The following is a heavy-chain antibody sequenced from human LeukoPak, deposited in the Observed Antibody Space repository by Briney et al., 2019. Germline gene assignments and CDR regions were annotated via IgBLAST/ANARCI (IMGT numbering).Heavy chain of an antibody. CDR3: ATWDYYDSSGYDYYYGMDV. J-gene: IGHJ6*02. D-gene: IGHD3-22*01. Sequence: ESGGSLRLSCAASGFTFDDYAMHWVRQAPGKGLEWVSGISWNSGSIGYADSVKGRFTISRDNAKNSLYLQMNSLRAEDTALYYCATWDYYDSSGYDYYYGMDVWGQGTTVTVSS. CDR1: GFTFDDYA. V-gene: IGHV3-9*01. CDR2: ISWNSGSI.